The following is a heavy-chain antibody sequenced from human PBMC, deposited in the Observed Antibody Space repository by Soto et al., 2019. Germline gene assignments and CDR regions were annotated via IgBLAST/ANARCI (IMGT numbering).Heavy chain of an antibody. D-gene: IGHD4-17*01. CDR1: GFTFSNDW. V-gene: IGHV3-7*01. Sequence: EVQLVESGGGLVQPGGSLRLSCAASGFTFSNDWMSWIRQAPGKGLEWVANIKQDGSEKYYVDSVKGRFTISRDNAKNSLYLQMNSLRAEDTAVYYCARDCRTTTVVKYWGQGTLVTVSS. CDR3: ARDCRTTTVVKY. CDR2: IKQDGSEK. J-gene: IGHJ4*02.